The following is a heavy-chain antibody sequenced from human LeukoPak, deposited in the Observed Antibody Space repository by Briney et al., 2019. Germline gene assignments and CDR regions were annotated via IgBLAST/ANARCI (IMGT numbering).Heavy chain of an antibody. CDR3: ARAGTAGSVDY. CDR2: INPDGSEK. CDR1: GFSFRNYW. Sequence: PGGSLRLSCAASGFSFRNYWMSWVRQAPGKGLEWVANINPDGSEKYYADSVKGRFTISRDNAKNSLCLQMDSLRAEDTAVYYCARAGTAGSVDYWGQGTLVTVSS. V-gene: IGHV3-7*01. J-gene: IGHJ4*02. D-gene: IGHD6-13*01.